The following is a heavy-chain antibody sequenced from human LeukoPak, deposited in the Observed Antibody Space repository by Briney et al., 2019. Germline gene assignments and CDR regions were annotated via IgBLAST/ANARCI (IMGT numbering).Heavy chain of an antibody. Sequence: GESLKISCKGSGYRFTSYWIGWVRQMPGKGLEWMGIIYPGDSDTRYSPSFQGQVTISADKSISTAYLQWSSLKASDTAMYYCARGGDSSGYNTPFDYWGQGTLVTVSS. D-gene: IGHD3-22*01. V-gene: IGHV5-51*01. CDR2: IYPGDSDT. CDR1: GYRFTSYW. J-gene: IGHJ4*02. CDR3: ARGGDSSGYNTPFDY.